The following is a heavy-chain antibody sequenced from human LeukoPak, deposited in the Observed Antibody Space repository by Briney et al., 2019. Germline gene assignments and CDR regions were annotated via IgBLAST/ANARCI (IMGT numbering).Heavy chain of an antibody. J-gene: IGHJ3*02. Sequence: SETLSLTCSVSGGPFSDYYWNWIRQSPGKGLEWIGYIYPSGSTDYNPSLKSRVTMSTDTSKNQISLKLTSVTAADTAVYFCARQATLLAGRLEAGGFDIWGRGTMVTVSS. D-gene: IGHD3-3*01. CDR1: GGPFSDYY. CDR3: ARQATLLAGRLEAGGFDI. V-gene: IGHV4-59*08. CDR2: IYPSGST.